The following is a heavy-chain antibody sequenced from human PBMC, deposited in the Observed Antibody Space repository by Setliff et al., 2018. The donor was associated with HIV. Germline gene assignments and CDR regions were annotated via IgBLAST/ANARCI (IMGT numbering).Heavy chain of an antibody. V-gene: IGHV3-53*01. J-gene: IGHJ4*02. Sequence: GSLRLSCAASGFTVSSNYMNWVRQAPGKGLEWVSIIYSGGTTYYADSVKGRFTISRDNSKNTLYLQMNSLRVEDTAVYHCARVRLYNTALDYWGQGTLVTVSS. D-gene: IGHD3-3*01. CDR1: GFTVSSNY. CDR2: IYSGGTT. CDR3: ARVRLYNTALDY.